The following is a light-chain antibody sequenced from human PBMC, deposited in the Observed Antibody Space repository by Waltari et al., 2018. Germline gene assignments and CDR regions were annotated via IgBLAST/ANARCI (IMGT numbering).Light chain of an antibody. V-gene: IGKV3-15*01. CDR1: QSVTNN. CDR2: DAS. J-gene: IGKJ5*01. CDR3: QHYNNWVT. Sequence: EIVMTQSPATLSVSPGERATLSCRASQSVTNNLAWYQHKPGQAPRLLISDASTRATGVPARFSGSGSGTEFTLTISSLQSEDFAVYYCQHYNNWVTFGQGTRLEIK.